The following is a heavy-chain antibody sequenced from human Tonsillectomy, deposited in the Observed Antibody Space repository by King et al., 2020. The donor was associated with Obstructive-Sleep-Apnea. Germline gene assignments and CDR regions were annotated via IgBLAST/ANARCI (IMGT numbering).Heavy chain of an antibody. D-gene: IGHD3-9*01. CDR1: GFSLSNARMG. CDR2: FFSNDEK. Sequence: TLKESGPVLVKPTETLTLTCTVSGFSLSNARMGVSWIRQPPGKALEWLAPFFSNDEKSYSTYLKSRLTISKEPSKSQVVLTITNMDPVDTATYYCARIEYDILTVDAFDIWGQGTMVTVSS. J-gene: IGHJ3*02. CDR3: ARIEYDILTVDAFDI. V-gene: IGHV2-26*01.